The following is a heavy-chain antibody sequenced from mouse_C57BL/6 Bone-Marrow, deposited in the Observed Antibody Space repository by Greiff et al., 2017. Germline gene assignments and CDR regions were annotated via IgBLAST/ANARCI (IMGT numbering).Heavy chain of an antibody. CDR1: GYTFTSYW. CDR2: IDPSDSYT. J-gene: IGHJ3*01. D-gene: IGHD1-1*01. Sequence: QVQLQQPGAELVMPGASVKLSCKASGYTFTSYWMHWVKQRPGQGLEWIGEIDPSDSYTNYNQKFKGKATLTVNTSSSTAYMQLSSLTSEDAAVYYCAREDISTIVATPPWFAYWGQGTLVTVSA. CDR3: AREDISTIVATPPWFAY. V-gene: IGHV1-50*01.